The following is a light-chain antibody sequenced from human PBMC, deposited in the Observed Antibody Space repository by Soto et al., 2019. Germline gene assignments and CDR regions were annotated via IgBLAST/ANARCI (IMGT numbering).Light chain of an antibody. V-gene: IGKV3-20*01. CDR2: GAA. Sequence: EIVLTQSPGTLSLSPGEGATLSCRASQSVYVNLSWYQHKPGQSPRLLIYGAATRATDIPDRFSGSGSDTDFALTISRLEPEDFAVYYCQQYSGSPITFGPGTKVNIK. CDR1: QSVYVN. J-gene: IGKJ3*01. CDR3: QQYSGSPIT.